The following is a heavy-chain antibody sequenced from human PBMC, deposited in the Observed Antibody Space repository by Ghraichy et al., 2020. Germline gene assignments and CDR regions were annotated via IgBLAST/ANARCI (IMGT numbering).Heavy chain of an antibody. J-gene: IGHJ5*02. Sequence: GGSLRLSCAASGFTFANYAMSWVRQAPGKGLEWVSLISGSGGSTFYADSVKGRFTISRDNSKNTLYLQMSSLRAEDTAVYYCAKKSGPFDPWGQGTLVTVSS. D-gene: IGHD3-10*01. CDR2: ISGSGGST. V-gene: IGHV3-23*01. CDR3: AKKSGPFDP. CDR1: GFTFANYA.